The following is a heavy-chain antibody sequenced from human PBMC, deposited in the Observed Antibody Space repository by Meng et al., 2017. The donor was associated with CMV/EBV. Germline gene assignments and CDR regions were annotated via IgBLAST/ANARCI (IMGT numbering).Heavy chain of an antibody. CDR2: ISSSSYI. Sequence: GESLKISCAASGFTFSSYSMNWVRQAPGKGLEWVSSISSSSYIYYADPVKGRFTISRDNAKNSLYLQMNSLRAEDTAVYYCARDLQLFRSSWHPVDIWGQGTMVTVSS. CDR3: ARDLQLFRSSWHPVDI. V-gene: IGHV3-21*01. J-gene: IGHJ3*02. CDR1: GFTFSSYS. D-gene: IGHD6-13*01.